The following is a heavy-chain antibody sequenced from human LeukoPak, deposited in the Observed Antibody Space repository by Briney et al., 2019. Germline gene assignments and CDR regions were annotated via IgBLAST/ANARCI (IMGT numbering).Heavy chain of an antibody. Sequence: ASVKVSCKASGYTFTGYYMHWVRQAPGQGLEGMGWINPNSGGTNYAQKFQGRVTMTRDTSISTAYMELSRLRSDDTAVYYCARDREDIVVVFDPWGQGTLVTVSS. J-gene: IGHJ5*02. V-gene: IGHV1-2*02. CDR1: GYTFTGYY. D-gene: IGHD2-15*01. CDR3: ARDREDIVVVFDP. CDR2: INPNSGGT.